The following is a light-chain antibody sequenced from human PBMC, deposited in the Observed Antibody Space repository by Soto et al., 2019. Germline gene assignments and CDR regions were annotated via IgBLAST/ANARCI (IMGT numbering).Light chain of an antibody. V-gene: IGKV1-5*01. CDR2: DAS. CDR3: QQTNLFPRS. J-gene: IGKJ4*01. Sequence: DIQMTQSPSTLSASVGDRVTITCRASQSISSWLAWYQQKPGKAPKLLIYDASSLESGVPSRFSGSGSGTEFTLTISSLQPDDFATYFCQQTNLFPRSFGGGTKVEIK. CDR1: QSISSW.